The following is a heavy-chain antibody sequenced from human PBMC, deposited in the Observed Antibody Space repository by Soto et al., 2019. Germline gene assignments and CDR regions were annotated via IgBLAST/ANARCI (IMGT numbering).Heavy chain of an antibody. J-gene: IGHJ5*02. Sequence: PRLSRAASEFTFSSYAMNWVRQAPGKGLEWVSAISGSGGSTYYADSVKGRFTISRDNSKNTLYLQMNSLRAEDTAVYYCAKGRNWFDPWGQGTLVTVSS. CDR1: EFTFSSYA. CDR2: ISGSGGST. CDR3: AKGRNWFDP. V-gene: IGHV3-23*01.